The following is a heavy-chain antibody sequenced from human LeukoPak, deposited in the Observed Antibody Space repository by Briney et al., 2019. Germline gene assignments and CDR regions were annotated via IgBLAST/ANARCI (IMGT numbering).Heavy chain of an antibody. V-gene: IGHV1-69*06. CDR2: IIPIFGTA. CDR1: GYKFTSYG. Sequence: SVKVSCKASGYKFTSYGISWVRQAPGQGLEWMGGIIPIFGTANYAQKFQGRVTITADKSTSTAYMELSSLRSEDTAVYYCARDCSGGSCYQRRGFDYWGQGTLVTVSS. CDR3: ARDCSGGSCYQRRGFDY. D-gene: IGHD2-15*01. J-gene: IGHJ4*02.